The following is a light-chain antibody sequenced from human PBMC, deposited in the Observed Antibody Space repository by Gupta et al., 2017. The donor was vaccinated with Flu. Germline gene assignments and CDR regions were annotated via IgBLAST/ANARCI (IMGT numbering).Light chain of an antibody. CDR2: GAS. Sequence: EIVLTQSPGTLSLSPGQRATLSCRASQTVSSTYLAWYQQKPGQPPRLLIYGASNRATGIPDRFGGSGSGTDFTLTISRLEPEDFAEYYCHQYVSSPGFGQGTKVEIK. J-gene: IGKJ1*01. CDR1: QTVSSTY. CDR3: HQYVSSPG. V-gene: IGKV3-20*01.